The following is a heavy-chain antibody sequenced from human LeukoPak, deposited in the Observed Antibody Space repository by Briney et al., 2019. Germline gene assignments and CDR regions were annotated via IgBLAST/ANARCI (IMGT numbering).Heavy chain of an antibody. CDR3: ARVRAKGRLYCSGGSCYPNWFDP. J-gene: IGHJ5*02. V-gene: IGHV1-8*03. D-gene: IGHD2-15*01. CDR1: GYTFTSYD. Sequence: ASVKVSCEASGYTFTSYDINWVRQATGQGLEWMGWMNPNSGNTGYAQKFQGRVTITRNTSISTAYMELSSLRSEDTAVYYCARVRAKGRLYCSGGSCYPNWFDPWGQGTLVTVSS. CDR2: MNPNSGNT.